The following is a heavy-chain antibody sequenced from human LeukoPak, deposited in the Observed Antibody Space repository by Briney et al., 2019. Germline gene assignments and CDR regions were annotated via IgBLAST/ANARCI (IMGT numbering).Heavy chain of an antibody. D-gene: IGHD3-22*01. CDR2: IIPIFGTA. CDR1: GGTFSSYA. CDR3: ARDGIADYYDSSGYPDYFGY. J-gene: IGHJ4*02. Sequence: ASVKVSCKASGGTFSSYAISWVRQAPGQGLEWMGGIIPIFGTANYAQKFQGRVTITADESTSTAYMELSSLRSEDTAVYYCARDGIADYYDSSGYPDYFGYWGQGTLVTVSS. V-gene: IGHV1-69*13.